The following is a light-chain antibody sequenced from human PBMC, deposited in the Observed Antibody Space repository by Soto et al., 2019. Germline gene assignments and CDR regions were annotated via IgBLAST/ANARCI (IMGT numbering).Light chain of an antibody. CDR2: KDS. Sequence: SFELTQPPPGSVSPGQTARGTRSGGALPKQYAYWYQQKPGQAPVLVIYKDSERPSGIPERFSGSSSGTTVTLTISGVQAEDEADYYCQSADSSGTYVFGTGTKVTVL. CDR1: ALPKQY. CDR3: QSADSSGTYV. V-gene: IGLV3-25*03. J-gene: IGLJ1*01.